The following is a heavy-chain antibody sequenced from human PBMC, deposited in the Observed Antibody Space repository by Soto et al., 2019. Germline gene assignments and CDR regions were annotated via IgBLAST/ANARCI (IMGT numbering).Heavy chain of an antibody. D-gene: IGHD3-22*01. CDR2: VKSKNDGGTT. CDR3: TTDSYITSIIVRFDY. CDR1: GFTFSNAW. J-gene: IGHJ4*01. Sequence: PGGSLRLSCAASGFTFSNAWINWVRQAPGKGLERVGRVKSKNDGGTTDFAAPVKGRYAISRDDSKNMLYLEMNSLQTEDTAIYYCTTDSYITSIIVRFDYWGHGTLVTVSS. V-gene: IGHV3-15*07.